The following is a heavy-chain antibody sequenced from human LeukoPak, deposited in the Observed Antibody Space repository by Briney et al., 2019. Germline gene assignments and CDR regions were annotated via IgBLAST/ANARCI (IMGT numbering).Heavy chain of an antibody. Sequence: GGSLRLSCAASGFTFSSYAMHWVRQAPGKGLEWVAVISYDGSNKYYADSVKGRFNISRDNPKNTLYLQMNSLRAEDTAVYYCARDQEWELLTYYFDYWGQGTLVTVSS. CDR3: ARDQEWELLTYYFDY. CDR2: ISYDGSNK. V-gene: IGHV3-30-3*01. J-gene: IGHJ4*02. CDR1: GFTFSSYA. D-gene: IGHD1-26*01.